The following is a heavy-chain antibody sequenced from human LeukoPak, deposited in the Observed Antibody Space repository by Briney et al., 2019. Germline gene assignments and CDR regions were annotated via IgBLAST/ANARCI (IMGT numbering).Heavy chain of an antibody. CDR2: IIPIFGTA. CDR1: GGTFSSYA. CDR3: ASANCSSTSCYSAYGMDV. V-gene: IGHV1-69*05. J-gene: IGHJ6*02. D-gene: IGHD2-2*01. Sequence: ASVKVSCKASGGTFSSYAISWVRQAPGQGLEWMGGIIPIFGTANYAQKFQGRVTMTRDTSISTAYMELSRLRSDDTAVYYCASANCSSTSCYSAYGMDVWGQGTTVTVSS.